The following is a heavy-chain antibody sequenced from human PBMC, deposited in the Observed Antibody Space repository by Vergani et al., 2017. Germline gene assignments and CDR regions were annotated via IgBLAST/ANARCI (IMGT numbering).Heavy chain of an antibody. D-gene: IGHD2-15*01. Sequence: QVQLQQWGAGLLKPSETLSLTCAVYGGSFSGYYWSWIRQPPGKGLEWIGEINQSGSTNYNPSLKSRVTISVDTSKNQFSLKLLSVTAADTSVYYCARRRGISLAVWGMDVWGQGTTVTVSS. V-gene: IGHV4-34*01. J-gene: IGHJ6*02. CDR3: ARRRGISLAVWGMDV. CDR2: INQSGST. CDR1: GGSFSGYY.